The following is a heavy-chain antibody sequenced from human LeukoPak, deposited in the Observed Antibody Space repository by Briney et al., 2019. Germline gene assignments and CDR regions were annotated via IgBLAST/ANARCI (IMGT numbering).Heavy chain of an antibody. J-gene: IGHJ4*02. CDR2: ISYDGNYK. V-gene: IGHV3-30*03. CDR3: VTDWGAGAPLRSNFDY. Sequence: GRSLRLSCAASGFTFSRYGMHWVRQAPGKGLEWVAIISYDGNYKFYADSVKGRFTISRDNSRNTLYLQMNSLRAEDTAVYYCVTDWGAGAPLRSNFDYWGQGALVTVSS. D-gene: IGHD3-16*01. CDR1: GFTFSRYG.